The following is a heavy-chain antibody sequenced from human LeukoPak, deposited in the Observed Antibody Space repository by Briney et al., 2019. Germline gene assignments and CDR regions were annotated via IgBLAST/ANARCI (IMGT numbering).Heavy chain of an antibody. J-gene: IGHJ3*01. D-gene: IGHD2-21*02. CDR3: GRDPNGDYLGAFDF. Sequence: PGRSLRLSCAASGFTLSSFGMTWVRLASGKRLEWVSSITGAGGGTLYADSVKGRVTISRDNSKNTLYLQMNSLRAEDTSIYYCGRDPNGDYLGAFDFWGPGTMVAVSS. V-gene: IGHV3-23*01. CDR1: GFTLSSFG. CDR2: ITGAGGGT.